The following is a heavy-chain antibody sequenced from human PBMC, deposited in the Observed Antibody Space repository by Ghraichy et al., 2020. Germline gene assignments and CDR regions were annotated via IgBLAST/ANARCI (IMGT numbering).Heavy chain of an antibody. CDR2: ISGSGGST. V-gene: IGHV3-23*01. D-gene: IGHD5-24*01. J-gene: IGHJ1*01. CDR1: GFTFSSYA. CDR3: AKGDGYNRRAHFQH. Sequence: LSLTCAASGFTFSSYAMSWVRQAPGKGLEWVSAISGSGGSTYYADSVKGRFTISRDNSKNTLYLQMNSLRAEDTAVYYCAKGDGYNRRAHFQHWGQGTLVTVSS.